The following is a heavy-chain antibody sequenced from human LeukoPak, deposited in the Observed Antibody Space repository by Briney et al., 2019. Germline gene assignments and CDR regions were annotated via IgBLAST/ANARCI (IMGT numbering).Heavy chain of an antibody. Sequence: PTGGSLRLSCAASGFTFDDHAMHWVRHAPGKSLEWVSGISWNSGSIGYAASVKGRFTISRDNAKNSLYLQVNSLRADDTALYFCIKGSGVAVAGTPLDAFDIWGQGTMVTVSS. CDR3: IKGSGVAVAGTPLDAFDI. V-gene: IGHV3-9*01. J-gene: IGHJ3*02. CDR1: GFTFDDHA. CDR2: ISWNSGSI. D-gene: IGHD6-19*01.